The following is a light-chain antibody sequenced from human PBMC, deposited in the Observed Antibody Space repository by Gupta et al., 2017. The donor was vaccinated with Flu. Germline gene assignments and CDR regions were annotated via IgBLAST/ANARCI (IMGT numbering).Light chain of an antibody. V-gene: IGLV6-57*03. CDR3: QSYDSSNPWV. Sequence: NFMLTQPHSVSESPGKTVTISCTRSSGSIASNYVQWYQQRPGSAPTTVIYEDNQRPSGVPDRFSCSIDSSSTSASLTISGLKTEDEAYYYCQSYDSSNPWVFGGGTKLTVL. CDR1: SGSIASNY. CDR2: EDN. J-gene: IGLJ3*02.